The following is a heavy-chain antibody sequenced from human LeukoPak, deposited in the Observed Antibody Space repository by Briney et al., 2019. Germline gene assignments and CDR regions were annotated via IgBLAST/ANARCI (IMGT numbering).Heavy chain of an antibody. Sequence: SETLSLTCTVSGGSISSYYWSWIRQPPGKGLEWIGYIYYSGSTNYNPSLKSRATISVDTSKNQFSLKLSSVTAADTAVYYCARQGYGDFFDYWGQGTLVTVSS. CDR3: ARQGYGDFFDY. V-gene: IGHV4-59*08. D-gene: IGHD4-17*01. CDR1: GGSISSYY. J-gene: IGHJ4*02. CDR2: IYYSGST.